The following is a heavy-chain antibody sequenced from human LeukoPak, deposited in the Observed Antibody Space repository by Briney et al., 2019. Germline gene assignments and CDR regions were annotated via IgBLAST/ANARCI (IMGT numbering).Heavy chain of an antibody. CDR2: IYYSGST. Sequence: SETLSLTCTVSGGSISSSSFFWAWIRQPPGKGLEWIGIIYYSGSTYYNPSLKIRVTISVDRSQIQCSLRLSAVTAADTAVYYCARQYCTSGSCPDYFDYWGQGTLVTVSS. CDR3: ARQYCTSGSCPDYFDY. CDR1: GGSISSSSFF. J-gene: IGHJ4*02. D-gene: IGHD2-15*01. V-gene: IGHV4-39*01.